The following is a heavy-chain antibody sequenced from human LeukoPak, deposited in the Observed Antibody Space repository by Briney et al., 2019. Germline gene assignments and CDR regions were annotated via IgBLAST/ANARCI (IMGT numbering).Heavy chain of an antibody. J-gene: IGHJ4*02. Sequence: GGSLRLSCAASGFTFSSYWMHWVRQVPGKGLVWVSRINSDGSSTIYADSVKGRFTISRDNAKNTLYLQMNSLRAEDTAVYYCARGRGSGSSDYWGQGTLVTVSS. D-gene: IGHD3-10*01. CDR3: ARGRGSGSSDY. CDR2: INSDGSST. CDR1: GFTFSSYW. V-gene: IGHV3-74*01.